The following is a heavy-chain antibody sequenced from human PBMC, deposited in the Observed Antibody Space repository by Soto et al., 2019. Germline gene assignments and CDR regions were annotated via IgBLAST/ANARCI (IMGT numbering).Heavy chain of an antibody. CDR3: AKDRGVLRFLEWLFPDAFDI. V-gene: IGHV3-23*01. Sequence: PGGSLRLSCAASGFTFSSYAMSWVRQGPGKGLEWVSAISGSGGSTYYADSVKGRFTISRDNSKNTLYLQMNSLRAEDTAVYYCAKDRGVLRFLEWLFPDAFDIWGQGTMVTVSS. CDR1: GFTFSSYA. CDR2: ISGSGGST. J-gene: IGHJ3*02. D-gene: IGHD3-3*01.